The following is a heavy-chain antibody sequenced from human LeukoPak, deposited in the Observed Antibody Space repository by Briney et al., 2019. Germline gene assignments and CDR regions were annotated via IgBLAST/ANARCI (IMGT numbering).Heavy chain of an antibody. Sequence: ASVKVSCKASGYTFTSYGISWVRQAPGQGLEWMGWISAYSGNTNYAQKLQGRVTMTTDTSTSTAYMELRSLRSDDTAVYYCARSDYYDTSGPAQIFDYWGQGTLVTVSS. CDR1: GYTFTSYG. V-gene: IGHV1-18*01. D-gene: IGHD3-22*01. CDR2: ISAYSGNT. J-gene: IGHJ4*02. CDR3: ARSDYYDTSGPAQIFDY.